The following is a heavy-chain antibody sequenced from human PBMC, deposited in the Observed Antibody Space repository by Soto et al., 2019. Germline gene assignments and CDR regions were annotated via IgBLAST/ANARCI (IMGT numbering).Heavy chain of an antibody. J-gene: IGHJ4*02. CDR3: ARPDCSGRYCHSGGFGFFDY. CDR2: IKQDGSEK. V-gene: IGHV3-7*01. D-gene: IGHD2-21*02. Sequence: EVQLVESGGGLVQPGGSLRLSCAASGFTFSTYWMTWVRQAPGKGLEWVANIKQDGSEKYYVDSVKGRFTIYRDDAKYSLYLQMNSLRAEDTAVYYCARPDCSGRYCHSGGFGFFDYWGQGILVTVSS. CDR1: GFTFSTYW.